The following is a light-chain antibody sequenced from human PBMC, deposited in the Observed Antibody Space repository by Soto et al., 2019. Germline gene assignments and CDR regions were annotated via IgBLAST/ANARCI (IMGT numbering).Light chain of an antibody. CDR2: DVS. J-gene: IGLJ1*01. CDR1: SSDVGGYNY. V-gene: IGLV2-11*01. Sequence: QSALTQPRSVSGSPGQSVTISCTGTSSDVGGYNYDSWYQQHPGKAPKLMIYDVSKRPSGVPDRFSGSKSGNTASLTISGHQAEDEADYYCCSYAGSATPHYFFGTGTKLTVL. CDR3: CSYAGSATPHYF.